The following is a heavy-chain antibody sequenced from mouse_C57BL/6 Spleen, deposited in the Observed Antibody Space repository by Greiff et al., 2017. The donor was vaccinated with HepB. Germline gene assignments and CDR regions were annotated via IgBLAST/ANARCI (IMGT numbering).Heavy chain of an antibody. D-gene: IGHD1-1*01. V-gene: IGHV1-54*01. Sequence: VQLQQSGAELVRPGTSVKVSCKASGYDFTNYLIEWVKQRPGQGLEWIGVINPGSGGTNYNEKFKGKATLTADKSSSTAYMQLSSLTSEDSAVYFCARRITTVVGSFDYWGQGTTLTVSS. J-gene: IGHJ2*01. CDR1: GYDFTNYL. CDR3: ARRITTVVGSFDY. CDR2: INPGSGGT.